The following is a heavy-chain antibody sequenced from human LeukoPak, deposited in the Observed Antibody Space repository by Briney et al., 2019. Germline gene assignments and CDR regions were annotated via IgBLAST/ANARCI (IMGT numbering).Heavy chain of an antibody. V-gene: IGHV4-4*02. D-gene: IGHD3-10*01. CDR2: IYHSGST. Sequence: SETLSLTCAVSGGSISSSNWWSWVRQPPGKGLEWIGEIYHSGSTNYNPSLKSPVTISVDKSKNQFSLKLSSVTAADTAVYYCAMLNYYGSGSYDYWGQGTLVTVSS. CDR1: GGSISSSNW. CDR3: AMLNYYGSGSYDY. J-gene: IGHJ4*02.